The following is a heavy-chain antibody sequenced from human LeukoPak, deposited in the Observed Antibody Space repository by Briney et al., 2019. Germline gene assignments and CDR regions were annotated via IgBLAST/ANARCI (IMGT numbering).Heavy chain of an antibody. D-gene: IGHD2-2*01. Sequence: GGSLRLSCATSGFTFSNYAVSWVRQAPGKGLEWVSSFSGSGGTTYYADSVKGRFTISRDNSENTLYLQMNSLRAEDTAVYYCARDRVGYCRSTSCYAGDYYYGMDVWGQGTTVTVSS. CDR1: GFTFSNYA. CDR3: ARDRVGYCRSTSCYAGDYYYGMDV. V-gene: IGHV3-23*01. CDR2: FSGSGGTT. J-gene: IGHJ6*02.